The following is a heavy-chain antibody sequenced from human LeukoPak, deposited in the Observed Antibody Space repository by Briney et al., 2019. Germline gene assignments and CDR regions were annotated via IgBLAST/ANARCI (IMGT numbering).Heavy chain of an antibody. Sequence: GGSLRLSCAASGFTFSSYEMNWVRQAPGKGLEWVSYISSSGSSIYYADSVKGRFTISRDNSKNTLYLQMNSLRAEDTAVYYCARGPSGYHNTGGQGTLVTVSS. CDR3: ARGPSGYHNT. J-gene: IGHJ4*02. CDR1: GFTFSSYE. D-gene: IGHD5-12*01. CDR2: ISSSGSSI. V-gene: IGHV3-48*03.